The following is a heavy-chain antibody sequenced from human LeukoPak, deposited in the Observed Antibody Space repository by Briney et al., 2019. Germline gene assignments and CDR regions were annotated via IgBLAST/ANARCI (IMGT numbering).Heavy chain of an antibody. CDR1: DGSFSGYY. J-gene: IGHJ4*02. Sequence: SETLSLTCAVYDGSFSGYYWSWIRQPPGKGLEWIGEINHSGSTNYNPSLKSRVTISVDTSKNQFSLKLSSVTAADTAVYYCARSQQLVQRGRIFDYWGQGTLVTVSS. V-gene: IGHV4-34*01. CDR2: INHSGST. D-gene: IGHD6-13*01. CDR3: ARSQQLVQRGRIFDY.